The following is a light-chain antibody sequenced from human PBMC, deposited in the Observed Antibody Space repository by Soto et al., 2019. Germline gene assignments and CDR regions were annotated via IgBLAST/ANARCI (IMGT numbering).Light chain of an antibody. Sequence: EIVFTQSPATLSLSPGERAILSCRASQSVSTFLAWFQQKPGQPPRLLIYNASNRTTGTPARFSGSGSEADFTLTISSLEPEDFAVYYCQHRMNWPLTFGQGTRLEIK. CDR1: QSVSTF. V-gene: IGKV3-11*01. CDR2: NAS. J-gene: IGKJ5*01. CDR3: QHRMNWPLT.